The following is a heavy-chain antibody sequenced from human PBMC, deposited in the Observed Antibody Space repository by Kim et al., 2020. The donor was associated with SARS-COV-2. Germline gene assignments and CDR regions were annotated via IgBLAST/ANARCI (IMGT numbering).Heavy chain of an antibody. D-gene: IGHD1-26*01. Sequence: SPSFQGHVTISADKSISTAYLQWSSLKASDTAMYYCARGGSVGATLPVDYWGQGTLVTVSS. J-gene: IGHJ4*02. V-gene: IGHV5-10-1*01. CDR3: ARGGSVGATLPVDY.